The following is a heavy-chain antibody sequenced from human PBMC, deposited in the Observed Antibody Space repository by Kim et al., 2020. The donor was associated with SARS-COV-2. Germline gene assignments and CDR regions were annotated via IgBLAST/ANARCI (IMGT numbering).Heavy chain of an antibody. Sequence: GGSLRLSCAASGFTFDDYAMHWVRQAPGKGLEWVSGISWNTGSIGYADSVKGRFTISRDNAKNSLYLQMNSLRAEDTALYYCAKDIIASIAAAAFDYWGQGTLVTVSS. D-gene: IGHD6-13*01. J-gene: IGHJ4*02. CDR2: ISWNTGSI. CDR1: GFTFDDYA. V-gene: IGHV3-9*01. CDR3: AKDIIASIAAAAFDY.